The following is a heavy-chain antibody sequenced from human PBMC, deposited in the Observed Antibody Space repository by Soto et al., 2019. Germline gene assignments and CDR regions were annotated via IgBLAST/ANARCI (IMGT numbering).Heavy chain of an antibody. CDR2: IYKSATT. CDR3: ARGRYCLTGRCFPNWFDS. Sequence: SETLSLTCSVSGDSISNLDYFWAWIRQPPGQALECIGYIYKSATTYYNPSFESRVAISVDTSKSQFSINVTSVTAADTAVYFCARGRYCLTGRCFPNWFDSWGQGALVTVSS. D-gene: IGHD7-27*01. J-gene: IGHJ5*01. CDR1: GDSISNLDYF. V-gene: IGHV4-30-4*01.